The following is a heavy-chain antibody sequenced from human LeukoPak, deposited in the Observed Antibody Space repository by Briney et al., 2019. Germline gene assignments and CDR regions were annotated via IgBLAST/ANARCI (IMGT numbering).Heavy chain of an antibody. Sequence: GGPLRLSCAASGSTFTNAWMNWVRQAPGKGLGWVGRIKSKTAGETTDYAAPVKGRFTISRDDPNISLYLQMNSLKTEDTAVYYCAHGLWHYDAFDFWVQGTMVTVSS. CDR1: GSTFTNAW. J-gene: IGHJ3*01. D-gene: IGHD3-10*01. V-gene: IGHV3-15*01. CDR2: IKSKTAGETT. CDR3: AHGLWHYDAFDF.